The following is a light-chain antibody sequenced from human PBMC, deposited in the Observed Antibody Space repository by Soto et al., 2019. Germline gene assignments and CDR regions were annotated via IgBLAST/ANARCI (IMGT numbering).Light chain of an antibody. J-gene: IGKJ3*01. CDR3: LQHNIYPFT. CDR1: QGIGND. CDR2: AAS. V-gene: IGKV1-17*01. Sequence: DIQMTQSPSSLSASVGDRVTITCRASQGIGNDLGWYQQRPGKAPKRLIYAASSLESGVPSRFSGSGSGTEFTLTISSLQPEDFATYYCLQHNIYPFTFGPGTKVDTK.